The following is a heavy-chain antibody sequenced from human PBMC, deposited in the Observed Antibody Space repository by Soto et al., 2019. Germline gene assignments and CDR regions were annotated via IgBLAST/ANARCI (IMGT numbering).Heavy chain of an antibody. CDR1: GYSFTSYW. V-gene: IGHV5-10-1*01. CDR2: IDLSDSYT. Sequence: PGESLKISCKGSGYSFTSYWISWVRQMPGKGLEWMGRIDLSDSYTNYNPSFQGHVTISADKSISTAYLQWSSLKASDTAMYYCARPQRSGGGNWFNAFDIWGQGTMVTVSS. CDR3: ARPQRSGGGNWFNAFDI. J-gene: IGHJ3*02. D-gene: IGHD2-21*01.